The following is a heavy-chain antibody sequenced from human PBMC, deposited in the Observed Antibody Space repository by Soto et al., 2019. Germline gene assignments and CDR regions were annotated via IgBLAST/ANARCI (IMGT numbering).Heavy chain of an antibody. J-gene: IGHJ5*02. Sequence: GASVKVSCKASGGTFSSYAISWVRQAPGQGLEWMGGIIPIFGTANYAQKFQGRVTITADESTSTAYMELSSLRSEDTAVYYCARGRSHARVPFRQFDPWGQGTLVTVSS. CDR1: GGTFSSYA. V-gene: IGHV1-69*13. CDR2: IIPIFGTA. CDR3: ARGRSHARVPFRQFDP. D-gene: IGHD3-10*02.